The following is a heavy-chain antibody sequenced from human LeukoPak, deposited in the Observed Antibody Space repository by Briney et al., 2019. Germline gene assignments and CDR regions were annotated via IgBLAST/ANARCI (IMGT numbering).Heavy chain of an antibody. CDR3: ATYCSSTSCPLDYFDY. CDR2: INPNGDRT. Sequence: ASVKVSCKASENTFTNYYMHWVRQAPGQGLEWLGIINPNGDRTNYAQTFQGRVTMTRDTSTTTVYMELSRLRSDDTAVYYCATYCSSTSCPLDYFDYWGQGTLVTVSS. D-gene: IGHD2-2*01. J-gene: IGHJ4*02. V-gene: IGHV1-46*01. CDR1: ENTFTNYY.